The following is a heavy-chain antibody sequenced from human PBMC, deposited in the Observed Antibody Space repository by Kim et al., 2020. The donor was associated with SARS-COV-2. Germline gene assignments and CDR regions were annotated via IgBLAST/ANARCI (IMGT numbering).Heavy chain of an antibody. CDR1: GGSISSYY. CDR2: IYYSGST. Sequence: SETLSLTCTVSGGSISSYYWSWIRQPPGKGLEWIGYIYYSGSTNYNPSLKSRVTISVDTSKNQFSLKLSSVTAADTAVYYCAREHYDSSGHYYFDYWGQGTLVTVSS. J-gene: IGHJ4*02. V-gene: IGHV4-59*01. D-gene: IGHD3-22*01. CDR3: AREHYDSSGHYYFDY.